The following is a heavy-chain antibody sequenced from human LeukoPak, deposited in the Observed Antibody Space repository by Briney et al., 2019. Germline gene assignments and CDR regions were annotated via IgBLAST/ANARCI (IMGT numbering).Heavy chain of an antibody. CDR3: ARGGATHYYYYYMDV. J-gene: IGHJ6*03. D-gene: IGHD4/OR15-4a*01. Sequence: PGGSLRLSCAASGFSFSTYGMHWVRQAPGKGLQWVAFIRDDGSDKYYADSVKGRFTISRDNSKNTLYLQMNSLRAEDTAVYYCARGGATHYYYYYMDVWGKGTTVTISS. CDR1: GFSFSTYG. V-gene: IGHV3-30*02. CDR2: IRDDGSDK.